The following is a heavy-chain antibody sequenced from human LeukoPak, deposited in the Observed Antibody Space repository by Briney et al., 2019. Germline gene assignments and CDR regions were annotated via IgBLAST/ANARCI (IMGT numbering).Heavy chain of an antibody. CDR1: GGSISSYY. Sequence: SETLSLTCTVAGGSISSYYWSWIRQSPGKGLEWIGYIYYTGSTNYNPSLKSRVTISVDTSKNQFSLKLSSVTAADTAVYYCARGRYGDYNDYWGQGTLVTVSS. CDR2: IYYTGST. J-gene: IGHJ4*02. CDR3: ARGRYGDYNDY. D-gene: IGHD4-17*01. V-gene: IGHV4-59*08.